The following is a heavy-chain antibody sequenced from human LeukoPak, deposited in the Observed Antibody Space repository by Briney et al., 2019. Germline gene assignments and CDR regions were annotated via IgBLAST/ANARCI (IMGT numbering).Heavy chain of an antibody. CDR2: INTDGSST. D-gene: IGHD3-3*01. Sequence: PGGSLRLSCAASGFTFSSYWMHWVRQAPGKGLVWVSRINTDGSSTSYADSVKGRFTISRDNAKNTLYLQMNSLRAEDTAVYYCARDRYYDFWSGYRGGFDYWGQGTLVTVSS. CDR1: GFTFSSYW. V-gene: IGHV3-74*01. J-gene: IGHJ4*02. CDR3: ARDRYYDFWSGYRGGFDY.